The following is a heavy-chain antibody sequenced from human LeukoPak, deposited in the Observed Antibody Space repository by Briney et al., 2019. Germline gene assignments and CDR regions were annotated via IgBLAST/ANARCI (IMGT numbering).Heavy chain of an antibody. J-gene: IGHJ3*02. Sequence: PVKVSCKASGGTFSSYAISWVRQAPGQGLEWMGGIIPIFGTANYAQKFQGRVTITTDESTSTAYMELSSLRSEDTAVYYCARDNYNSGAFDIWGQGTMVSVSS. D-gene: IGHD1-1*01. CDR1: GGTFSSYA. V-gene: IGHV1-69*05. CDR3: ARDNYNSGAFDI. CDR2: IIPIFGTA.